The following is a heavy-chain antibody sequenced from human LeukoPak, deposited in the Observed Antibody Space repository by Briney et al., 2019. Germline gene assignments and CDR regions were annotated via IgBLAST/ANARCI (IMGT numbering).Heavy chain of an antibody. D-gene: IGHD1-7*01. CDR3: ARVRNDWNYGSYMDV. V-gene: IGHV4-34*01. Sequence: PSETLSLTCAVYGGSFSGYYWSWIRQPPGKGLEWIGGINHSGSTNYNRSLKSRVTISVDTSKNQFSLKLSSVTAADTAVYYCARVRNDWNYGSYMDVWGKGTTVTVSS. J-gene: IGHJ6*03. CDR1: GGSFSGYY. CDR2: INHSGST.